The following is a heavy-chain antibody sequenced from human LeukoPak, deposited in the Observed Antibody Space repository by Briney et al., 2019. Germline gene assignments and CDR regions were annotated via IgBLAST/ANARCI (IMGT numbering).Heavy chain of an antibody. D-gene: IGHD1-1*01. V-gene: IGHV4-39*01. CDR2: FYSSGNT. J-gene: IGHJ4*02. Sequence: PSEPLSLTCTVSGGSISSSSYYWGWIRQPPGKGLEWIGSFYSSGNTYYSPSLKGRVTISVDTSKNQFSLKLSSVTAADTAVYYCASWKKPGTISDYCGQGTLVTVSS. CDR3: ASWKKPGTISDY. CDR1: GGSISSSSYY.